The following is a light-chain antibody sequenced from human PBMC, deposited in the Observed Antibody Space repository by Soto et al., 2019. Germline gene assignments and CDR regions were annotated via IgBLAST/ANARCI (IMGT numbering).Light chain of an antibody. CDR2: DAS. Sequence: EIVLTQSPATLSLSPGERATLSCRASQSVSSYLAWYKQKPGKAPRLLIYDASNRATGIPARFSGSVSGIDFSLTISSLEPEDFAVYYCQQRSNWWTFGQGTKVDIK. V-gene: IGKV3-11*01. CDR3: QQRSNWWT. J-gene: IGKJ1*01. CDR1: QSVSSY.